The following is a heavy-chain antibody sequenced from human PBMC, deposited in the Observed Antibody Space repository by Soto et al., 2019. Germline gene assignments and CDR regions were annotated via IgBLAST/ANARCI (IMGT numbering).Heavy chain of an antibody. CDR3: AKDDFDY. Sequence: GGSLRLSCAASGFXFSSYGMHWVRQAPGKGLEWVAVISYDGSNKYYADSVKGRFTISRDNSKNTLYLQMNSLRAEDTAVYYCAKDDFDYWGQGTLVTVSS. J-gene: IGHJ4*02. CDR1: GFXFSSYG. V-gene: IGHV3-30*18. CDR2: ISYDGSNK.